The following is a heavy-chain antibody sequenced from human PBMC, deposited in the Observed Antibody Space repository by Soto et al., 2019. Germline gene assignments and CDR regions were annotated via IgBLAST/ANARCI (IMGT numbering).Heavy chain of an antibody. J-gene: IGHJ4*02. CDR1: GHTLTEVS. CDR2: FDPEGGEA. D-gene: IGHD3-10*01. Sequence: ASVKCSVNISGHTLTEVSIHWVRQAPGKVLDCIGGFDPEGGEAIYAQKWHGRVTLTEDTVTDTAYVELSGLNSDATAVYYRATPTPLRGAMINNINFEFWGQATPVNVSS. CDR3: ATPTPLRGAMINNINFEF. V-gene: IGHV1-24*01.